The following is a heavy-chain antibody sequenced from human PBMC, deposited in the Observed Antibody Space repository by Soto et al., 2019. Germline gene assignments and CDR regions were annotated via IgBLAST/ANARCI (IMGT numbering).Heavy chain of an antibody. CDR2: INHSGST. Sequence: SETLSLTCAVYGGSFSGYYWSWIRQPPGKGLEWIGEINHSGSTNYNPSLKSRVTISVDTSKNQFSLKLSSVTAADTAVYYCATNSYSSPLYYFDYWGQGTLVTVSS. CDR1: GGSFSGYY. J-gene: IGHJ4*02. V-gene: IGHV4-34*01. CDR3: ATNSYSSPLYYFDY. D-gene: IGHD6-13*01.